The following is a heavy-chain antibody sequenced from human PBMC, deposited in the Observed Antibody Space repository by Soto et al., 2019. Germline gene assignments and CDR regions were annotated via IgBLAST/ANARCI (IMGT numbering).Heavy chain of an antibody. J-gene: IGHJ6*02. CDR2: ISNDGSNK. CDR3: ARELHGGSYGMDV. V-gene: IGHV3-30*03. Sequence: GGSLRLSCAASGFSFSTYGMHWVRQAPGKGLEWVAFISNDGSNKYYADSVKGRFTISRDNSKNTLYLQMNSLRAEDTAVYYCARELHGGSYGMDVWGQGTTVTVSS. CDR1: GFSFSTYG.